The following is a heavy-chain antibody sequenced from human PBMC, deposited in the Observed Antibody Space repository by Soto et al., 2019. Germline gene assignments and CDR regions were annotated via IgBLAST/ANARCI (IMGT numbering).Heavy chain of an antibody. Sequence: LSVTATDAGGSISSGDSVLSWILQHPGKGREGSGYIYYSGSTYYNPSLKSRVTISVDTSKNQFSLKLSSVTAADTAVYYCARVGRLKYYYDRSGPEGFQHWGQGTLVTVSS. CDR3: ARVGRLKYYYDRSGPEGFQH. D-gene: IGHD3-22*01. J-gene: IGHJ1*01. CDR1: GGSISSGDSV. CDR2: IYYSGST. V-gene: IGHV4-30-4*01.